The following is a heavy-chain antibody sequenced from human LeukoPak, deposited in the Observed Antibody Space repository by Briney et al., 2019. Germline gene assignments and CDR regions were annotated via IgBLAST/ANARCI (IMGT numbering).Heavy chain of an antibody. CDR1: GYTFTGYY. Sequence: ASVKVSCKASGYTFTGYYMHWVRQAPGQGLEWMGWINPNSGGTNYAQKFQGRVTMTRDTSISTAYMELSRLRSDDTAVYYCARGRAYCGGDCYSDYYYYYMDVWGKGTTVTVSS. V-gene: IGHV1-2*02. CDR2: INPNSGGT. CDR3: ARGRAYCGGDCYSDYYYYYMDV. J-gene: IGHJ6*03. D-gene: IGHD2-21*02.